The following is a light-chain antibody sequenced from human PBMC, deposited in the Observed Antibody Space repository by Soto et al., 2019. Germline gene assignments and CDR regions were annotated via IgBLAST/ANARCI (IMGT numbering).Light chain of an antibody. CDR2: DVS. CDR3: SSYTSSSTPV. CDR1: SSDVGGYNY. Sequence: QSVLTQPGSVSGSPGQSITISCTGTSSDVGGYNYVSWYQQHPGKAPKLMIYDVSNRPSGVSNRFSGSKSGNTASLTISGLQAEDEADYYCSSYTSSSTPVFGGGTKVTVL. V-gene: IGLV2-14*01. J-gene: IGLJ2*01.